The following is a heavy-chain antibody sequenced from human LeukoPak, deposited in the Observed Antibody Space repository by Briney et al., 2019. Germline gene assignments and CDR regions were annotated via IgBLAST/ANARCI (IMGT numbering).Heavy chain of an antibody. J-gene: IGHJ6*02. CDR2: INAGNGNT. D-gene: IGHD3-10*01. CDR3: ARLPMVRGVIGYYYYGMDV. Sequence: GASVKVSCKASGYTFTSYAMHWVRQAPGQRLEWMGWINAGNGNTKYSQKFQGRVTITRDTSASTAYLELSSLRSEDTAVYYCARLPMVRGVIGYYYYGMDVWGQGTTVTVSS. V-gene: IGHV1-3*01. CDR1: GYTFTSYA.